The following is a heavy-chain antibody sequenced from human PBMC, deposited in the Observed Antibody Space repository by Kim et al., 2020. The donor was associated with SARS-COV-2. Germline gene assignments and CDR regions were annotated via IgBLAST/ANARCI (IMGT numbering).Heavy chain of an antibody. J-gene: IGHJ2*01. CDR3: ARGGCMYFDL. CDR2: IKQDGSEK. Sequence: GGSLRLSCAASEFSFSGYGMSWVRQAPGKGPEWVANIKQDGSEKYYVDSVKGRLTISRDNTKNSLFLQMNSLRAEDTAVYYCARGGCMYFDLWDRCTLVT. D-gene: IGHD5-12*01. CDR1: EFSFSGYG. V-gene: IGHV3-7*01.